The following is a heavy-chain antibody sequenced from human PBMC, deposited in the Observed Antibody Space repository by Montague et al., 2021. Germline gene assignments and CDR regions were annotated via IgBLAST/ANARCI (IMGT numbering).Heavy chain of an antibody. CDR3: TRDVNWDLFDY. CDR1: GFTFSSYV. V-gene: IGHV3-74*01. D-gene: IGHD7-27*01. J-gene: IGHJ4*02. CDR2: ISHDGTVA. Sequence: SLRLSCAASGFTFSSYVMHWVRKAPGKGLVWVSRISHDGTVATYADSVKGRFTISRDNAKNTLFLQMNSLRAEDTAVYYCTRDVNWDLFDYWGQGALVTVSS.